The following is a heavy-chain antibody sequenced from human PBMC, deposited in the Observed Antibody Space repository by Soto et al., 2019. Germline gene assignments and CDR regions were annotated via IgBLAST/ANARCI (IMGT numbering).Heavy chain of an antibody. CDR1: GGSISSYY. CDR3: ARSIAATIFDY. J-gene: IGHJ4*02. Sequence: SETLSLTCTVSGGSISSYYWSWIRQPPGKGLEWIGYIYYSGSTNYNPSLKSRVTISVDTSKNQFSLKLSSVTAADTAVYYCARSIAATIFDYWGQGTLVTVSS. D-gene: IGHD6-6*01. V-gene: IGHV4-59*01. CDR2: IYYSGST.